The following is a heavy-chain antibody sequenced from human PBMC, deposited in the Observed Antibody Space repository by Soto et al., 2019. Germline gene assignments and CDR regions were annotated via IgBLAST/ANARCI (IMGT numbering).Heavy chain of an antibody. Sequence: PGESLKISCAASGFTFSSYAMHWVRQAPGKGLEYVSAISSNGGSTYYANSVKGRFTISRDNSKNTLYLQMGSLRAEDMAVYYCARNYGGNSYAFDIWGQGTMVTVSS. D-gene: IGHD2-21*02. V-gene: IGHV3-64*01. CDR1: GFTFSSYA. CDR2: ISSNGGST. J-gene: IGHJ3*02. CDR3: ARNYGGNSYAFDI.